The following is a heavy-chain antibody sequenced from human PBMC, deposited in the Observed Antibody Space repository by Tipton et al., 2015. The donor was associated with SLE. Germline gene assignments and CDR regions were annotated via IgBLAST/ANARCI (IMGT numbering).Heavy chain of an antibody. CDR1: GFTFSGYA. Sequence: LRLSCAASGFTFSGYAMSWIRQSPGRGLEWIGSMHYSGSTNDNPSLKSRVTISIDKSKNEFSLRLSSVTAADTAVYFCARSQYCGDGSCNSWYGYYMDVWGKGTTVTVSS. D-gene: IGHD2-15*01. CDR2: MHYSGST. V-gene: IGHV4-38-2*01. J-gene: IGHJ6*03. CDR3: ARSQYCGDGSCNSWYGYYMDV.